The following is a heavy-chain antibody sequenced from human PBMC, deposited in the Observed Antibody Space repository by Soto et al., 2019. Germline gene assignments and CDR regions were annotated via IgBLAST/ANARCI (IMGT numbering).Heavy chain of an antibody. V-gene: IGHV3-30*09. D-gene: IGHD4-17*01. CDR3: ARDQTTVTANWCDP. Sequence: QVQLVESGGGVVQPGRSLRLSCAASGFTFTSYAMHWVRQAPGKGLEWVALISFDGTKKYYADSVKGRFAISRDISNNTLYLQMNSLGADDTAVYYCARDQTTVTANWCDPWGQGTLVTVSS. CDR2: ISFDGTKK. J-gene: IGHJ5*02. CDR1: GFTFTSYA.